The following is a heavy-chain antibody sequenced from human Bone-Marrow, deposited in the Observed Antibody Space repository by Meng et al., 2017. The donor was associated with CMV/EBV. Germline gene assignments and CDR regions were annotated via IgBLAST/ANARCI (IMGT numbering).Heavy chain of an antibody. CDR2: INWNGGST. CDR3: ARDALGYYYDSSGYPGY. D-gene: IGHD3-22*01. CDR1: GFTFDDYG. V-gene: IGHV3-20*04. Sequence: GGSLRLSCAASGFTFDDYGMSWVRQAPGKGLEWVSGINWNGGSTGYADSVKGRFTISRDNAKNSLYLQMNSLRAEDTALYYCARDALGYYYDSSGYPGYWGQGTLVTVSS. J-gene: IGHJ4*02.